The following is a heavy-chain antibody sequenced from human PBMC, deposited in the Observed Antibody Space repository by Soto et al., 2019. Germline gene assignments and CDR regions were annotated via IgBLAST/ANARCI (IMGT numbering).Heavy chain of an antibody. CDR1: GGSISTTNYF. CDR3: ARLLGPIDWIDP. V-gene: IGHV4-39*01. Sequence: PSETLSLTCTVSGGSISTTNYFWGWIRQPPGKGLEWIGSVSFSGGIYYSPSLKSRVTMSVDTSTNQFSLKLSSVTAADSAVYYCARLLGPIDWIDPWGQGTLVTVSS. CDR2: VSFSGGI. J-gene: IGHJ5*02.